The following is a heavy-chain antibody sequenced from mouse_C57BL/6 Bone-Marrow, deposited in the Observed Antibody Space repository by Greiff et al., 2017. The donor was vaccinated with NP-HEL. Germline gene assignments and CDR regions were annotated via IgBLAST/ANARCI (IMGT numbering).Heavy chain of an antibody. CDR2: IYPGDGDT. CDR3: ARRMAAQAWFAY. Sequence: QVQLKQSGPELVKPGASVKISCKASGYAFSSSWMNWVKQRPGKGLEWIGRIYPGDGDTNYNGKFKGKATLTADKSSSTAYMQLSSLTSEDSAVYFCARRMAAQAWFAYWGQGTLVTVSA. J-gene: IGHJ3*01. D-gene: IGHD3-2*02. CDR1: GYAFSSSW. V-gene: IGHV1-82*01.